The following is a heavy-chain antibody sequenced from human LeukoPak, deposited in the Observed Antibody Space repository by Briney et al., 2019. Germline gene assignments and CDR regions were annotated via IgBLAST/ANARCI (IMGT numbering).Heavy chain of an antibody. D-gene: IGHD6-19*01. V-gene: IGHV1-2*02. CDR1: GYTFTGYY. CDR2: INPNSGGT. Sequence: GASVKVSCKASGYTFTGYYMHWVQQAPGQGLEWMGWINPNSGGTNYAQKFQGRVTMTRDTSISTAYMELGRLRSDDTAVYYCARAISSGWFAEYFQHWGQGTLVTVSS. CDR3: ARAISSGWFAEYFQH. J-gene: IGHJ1*01.